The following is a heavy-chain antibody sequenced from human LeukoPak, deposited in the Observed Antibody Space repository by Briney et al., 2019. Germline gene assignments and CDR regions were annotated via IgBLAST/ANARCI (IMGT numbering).Heavy chain of an antibody. CDR3: AKDLGLYSGYDQVGSDYSYYGMDV. CDR2: ISYDGSNK. CDR1: GFTFSSYG. J-gene: IGHJ6*02. Sequence: GRSLRLSCAACGFTFSSYGMHGLRQAPGKGLEWVAVISYDGSNKYYADSVKGRFTISRDNSKNTLYLQMNSLRAEDTAVYYCAKDLGLYSGYDQVGSDYSYYGMDVWGQGTTVTVSS. D-gene: IGHD5-12*01. V-gene: IGHV3-30*18.